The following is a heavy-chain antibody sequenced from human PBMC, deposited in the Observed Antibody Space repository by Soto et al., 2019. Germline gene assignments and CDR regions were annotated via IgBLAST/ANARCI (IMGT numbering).Heavy chain of an antibody. J-gene: IGHJ4*02. Sequence: QVQLQESGPGRVKPSETLSLTCSVSGGSITDYSWNWIRQSAGKGLEWIGRISATGKNQVNPSLQSRVTMSLDTSKNQFSLKLTSVTAADKAVYYCAWESGEKWSYEAYWGQGTLVTVSS. CDR3: AWESGEKWSYEAY. CDR1: GGSITDYS. CDR2: ISATGKN. D-gene: IGHD1-26*01. V-gene: IGHV4-4*07.